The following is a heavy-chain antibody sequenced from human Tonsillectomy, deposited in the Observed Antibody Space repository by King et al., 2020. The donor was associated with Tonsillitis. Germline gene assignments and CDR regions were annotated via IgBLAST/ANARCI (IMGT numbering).Heavy chain of an antibody. CDR1: GFIFRSYA. V-gene: IGHV3-23*04. CDR2: ISGSGAST. J-gene: IGHJ4*02. Sequence: VQLVESGGALVQPGGSLRLSCAASGFIFRSYAMSWVRQAPGKGLEWVSSISGSGASTYYAGSMKGRFTISRDNSKQIMYLQMNSLRAEDTAVYYCAKVGDHYDTSGHLDYWGQGTLVTVSS. D-gene: IGHD3-22*01. CDR3: AKVGDHYDTSGHLDY.